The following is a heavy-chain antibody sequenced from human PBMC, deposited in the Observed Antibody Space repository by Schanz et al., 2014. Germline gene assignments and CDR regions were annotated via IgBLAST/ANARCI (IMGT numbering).Heavy chain of an antibody. D-gene: IGHD4-17*01. V-gene: IGHV1-69*09. Sequence: QVQLVQSGAELRKPGTSVKVSCKTSGYTFSNDDINWVRQAPGQGLEWMGRIIPILGIANYAQNFQGRVTITADKSTSTAYMELSSLKSEDTAVYYCARGYGDSPTDFWGQGTLVTVSS. CDR1: GYTFSNDD. J-gene: IGHJ4*02. CDR2: IIPILGIA. CDR3: ARGYGDSPTDF.